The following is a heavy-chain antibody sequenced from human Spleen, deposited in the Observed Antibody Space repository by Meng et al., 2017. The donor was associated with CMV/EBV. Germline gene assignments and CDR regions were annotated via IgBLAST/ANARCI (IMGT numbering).Heavy chain of an antibody. V-gene: IGHV3-21*01. CDR1: GFTVSNDY. CDR2: ITSSSSYI. CDR3: ARYEYSSSSDPDAFDI. Sequence: GGSLRLSCAVSGFTVSNDYINWVRQAPGKGLEWVSSITSSSSYIYYADSVKGRFTMSRDNAKNSLYLQMNSLRAEDTAVYYCARYEYSSSSDPDAFDIWGQGTMVTVSS. D-gene: IGHD6-6*01. J-gene: IGHJ3*02.